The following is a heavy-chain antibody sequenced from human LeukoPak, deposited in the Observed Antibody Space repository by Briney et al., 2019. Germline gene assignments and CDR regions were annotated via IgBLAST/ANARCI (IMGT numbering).Heavy chain of an antibody. CDR3: ATYNYGTGYFDY. D-gene: IGHD5-18*01. Sequence: PSETLSLTCTVSGGSVSSTTYFWSWIRQPPGKGLEWIGYIYYSGSTNYNPSLKSRVTISVDTSKNQFSLKLSSVTAADTAVYYCATYNYGTGYFDYWGQGTLVTVSS. J-gene: IGHJ4*02. V-gene: IGHV4-61*01. CDR1: GGSVSSTTYF. CDR2: IYYSGST.